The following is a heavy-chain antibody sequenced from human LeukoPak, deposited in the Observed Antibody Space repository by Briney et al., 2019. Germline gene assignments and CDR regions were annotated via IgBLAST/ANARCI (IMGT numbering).Heavy chain of an antibody. Sequence: GGSLRLSCAASGFNFSNYGMHWVRQAPGKGLQWVALILYDGSNEYYPDSVKGRFTISRDNSKNTLYLQMNSLRAEDTAVYYCAKDLVRYFDYWGQGTLVAVSS. CDR2: ILYDGSNE. CDR1: GFNFSNYG. CDR3: AKDLVRYFDY. V-gene: IGHV3-30*18. D-gene: IGHD2-8*02. J-gene: IGHJ4*02.